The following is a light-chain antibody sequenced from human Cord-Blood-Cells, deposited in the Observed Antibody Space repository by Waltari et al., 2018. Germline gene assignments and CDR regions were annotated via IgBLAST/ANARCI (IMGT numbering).Light chain of an antibody. CDR1: QSISIY. Sequence: DIQMTQSPSSLSASVGDRVAITCRSSQSISIYLNWYQQKPGKAPKLLIYAASSLQSGVPARFSGSGSGTDFTLTISSLQPEDVAAYYCQQYYSTPYTFGQGTKLEIK. V-gene: IGKV1-39*01. J-gene: IGKJ2*01. CDR2: AAS. CDR3: QQYYSTPYT.